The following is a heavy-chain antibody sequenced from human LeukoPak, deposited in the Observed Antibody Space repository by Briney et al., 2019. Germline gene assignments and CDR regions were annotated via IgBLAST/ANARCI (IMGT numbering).Heavy chain of an antibody. CDR1: GFTFSSYG. Sequence: GRSLRLSCAASGFTFSSYGMHWVRQAPGKGLEWVAVIWYDGSNKYYADSVKGRFTIARDNSKNALYVQMNSLRDEDTAVYYCAREQITMVRGVIIREYYFDYWGQGTLVTVFS. V-gene: IGHV3-33*01. CDR2: IWYDGSNK. D-gene: IGHD3-10*01. CDR3: AREQITMVRGVIIREYYFDY. J-gene: IGHJ4*02.